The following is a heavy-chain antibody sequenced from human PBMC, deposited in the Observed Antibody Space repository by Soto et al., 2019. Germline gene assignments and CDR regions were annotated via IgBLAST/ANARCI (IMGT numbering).Heavy chain of an antibody. CDR1: GFTVSSNY. V-gene: IGHV3-53*01. CDR2: IYSGGST. J-gene: IGHJ6*02. Sequence: PGGSLRLSCAASGFTVSSNYMSWVRQAPGKXLEWVSVIYSGGSTYYADSVKGRFTISRDNSKNTLYLQMNSLRAEDTAVYYCARVLRRPVGSTFYYYYGMDVWGQGTTVTVSS. D-gene: IGHD1-26*01. CDR3: ARVLRRPVGSTFYYYYGMDV.